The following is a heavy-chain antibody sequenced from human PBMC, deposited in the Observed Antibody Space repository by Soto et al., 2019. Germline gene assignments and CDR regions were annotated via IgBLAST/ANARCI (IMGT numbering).Heavy chain of an antibody. D-gene: IGHD2-2*01. CDR1: GFTFSGHW. Sequence: EVQLLESGGDLVQPGGSLRLSCAASGFTFSGHWMHWVRQVPGKGLEWVSRINTDGGSSASADSVKGRFTISRANAKNTLYLQMKGLRAEDTAVYYWAREAEYCSRTSCYRRAFDTWGQGTTVTVSS. CDR2: INTDGGSS. CDR3: AREAEYCSRTSCYRRAFDT. V-gene: IGHV3-74*03. J-gene: IGHJ3*02.